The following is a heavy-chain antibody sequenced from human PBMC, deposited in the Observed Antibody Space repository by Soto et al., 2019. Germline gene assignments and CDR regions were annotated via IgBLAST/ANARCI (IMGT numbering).Heavy chain of an antibody. V-gene: IGHV1-8*01. Sequence: ASVKVSCKASGYTFTSYDINWVRQATGQGLEWMGWMNPNSGNTGYAQKFQGRVTMTRNTSISTAYMELSSLRSEDTAVYYCARAGYYDFWSGSSYYYRMDVWGQGTTVTVSS. CDR3: ARAGYYDFWSGSSYYYRMDV. CDR1: GYTFTSYD. CDR2: MNPNSGNT. D-gene: IGHD3-3*01. J-gene: IGHJ6*02.